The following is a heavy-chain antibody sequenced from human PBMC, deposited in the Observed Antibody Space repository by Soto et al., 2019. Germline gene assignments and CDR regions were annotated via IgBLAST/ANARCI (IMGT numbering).Heavy chain of an antibody. CDR3: ARDRGVAPPVAGNTHYYYYMDV. CDR1: GYSFTNYG. Sequence: QDQLVQSGGEVKKPGASVKVSCKASGYSFTNYGITWVRKAPGQGFEWMGWISAYNGDTNYAQKLQGRVTMTTDASTSTSYLELRSLRSDDTAVYYCARDRGVAPPVAGNTHYYYYMDVWGKGTTVTVSS. D-gene: IGHD6-19*01. CDR2: ISAYNGDT. V-gene: IGHV1-18*01. J-gene: IGHJ6*03.